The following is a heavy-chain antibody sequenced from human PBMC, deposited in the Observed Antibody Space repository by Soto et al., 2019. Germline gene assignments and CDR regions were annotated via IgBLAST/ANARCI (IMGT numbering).Heavy chain of an antibody. CDR3: ARGPDYEGCFDY. CDR1: GGTFSNYA. Sequence: QVRLVQSGAEVKKPGSSVKVSCKASGGTFSNYAISWVRQAPGQGPEWMGGIILPFGTANYAQKFQDRVTITADESMTATYLEMRGLSSEDTAVYDCARGPDYEGCFDYWGQGTLVTVSS. V-gene: IGHV1-69*12. J-gene: IGHJ4*02. CDR2: IILPFGTA. D-gene: IGHD4-17*01.